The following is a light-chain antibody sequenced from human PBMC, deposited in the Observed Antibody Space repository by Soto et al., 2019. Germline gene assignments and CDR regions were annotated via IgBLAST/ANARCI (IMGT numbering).Light chain of an antibody. CDR1: QDISNY. CDR3: QQRHSYPIT. CDR2: TAS. J-gene: IGKJ5*01. V-gene: IGKV1-9*01. Sequence: DVQMTQSPSSLTASVGYTVTITCRGRQDISNYLAWYQQIPANAPNLLIHTASSLQTGAPSRFSRSGSGTEFTLTISSLQPEDFATYYCQQRHSYPITFGQGTRLEIK.